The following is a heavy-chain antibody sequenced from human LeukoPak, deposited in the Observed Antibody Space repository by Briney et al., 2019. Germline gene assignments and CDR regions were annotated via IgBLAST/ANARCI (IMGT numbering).Heavy chain of an antibody. CDR1: GGSISSGDYY. CDR3: ARERDSSSWYDAFDI. CDR2: IHYSGST. V-gene: IGHV4-30-4*01. J-gene: IGHJ3*02. Sequence: SETLSLTCTVSGGSISSGDYYWSWIRQPPGKGLEWIGYIHYSGSTYYNPSLKSRVTISVDTSKNQFSLKLSSVTAADTAVYYCARERDSSSWYDAFDIWGQGTMVTVSS. D-gene: IGHD6-13*01.